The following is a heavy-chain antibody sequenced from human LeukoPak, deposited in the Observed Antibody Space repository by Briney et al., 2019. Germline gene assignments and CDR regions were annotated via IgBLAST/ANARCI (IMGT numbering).Heavy chain of an antibody. CDR1: GGTFSSYA. V-gene: IGHV1-69*04. J-gene: IGHJ4*02. Sequence: AASVKVSCKASGGTFSSYAISWVRQAPGQGLEWMGRIIPILGIANYAQKFQGRVTITADKSTSTAYMELSSLRSEDTAVYYCARSPAAAASYYFDYWGQGTLVTVSS. CDR2: IIPILGIA. CDR3: ARSPAAAASYYFDY. D-gene: IGHD6-13*01.